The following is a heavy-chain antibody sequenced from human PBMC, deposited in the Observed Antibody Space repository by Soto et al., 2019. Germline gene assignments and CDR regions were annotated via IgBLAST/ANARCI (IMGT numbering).Heavy chain of an antibody. CDR3: AKGTGVDY. J-gene: IGHJ4*02. V-gene: IGHV3-30*18. CDR2: IPYDGSNK. D-gene: IGHD2-8*02. CDR1: GFTFSSYG. Sequence: QVQLVESGGGVVQPGRSLRLSCAASGFTFSSYGMHWVRQAPGKGLEWVAVIPYDGSNKYYADSVKGRFTISRDNSKNTLYLQMNSLRAEDTAVYYCAKGTGVDYWGQCTLVTVSS.